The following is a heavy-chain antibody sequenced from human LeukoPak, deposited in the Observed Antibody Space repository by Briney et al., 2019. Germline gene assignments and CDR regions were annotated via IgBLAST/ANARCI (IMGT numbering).Heavy chain of an antibody. CDR3: AKDQEVGATLFDY. CDR2: IWYDGSNK. V-gene: IGHV3-33*06. D-gene: IGHD1-26*01. CDR1: GFTFSSYG. Sequence: GRSLSLSCAASGFTFSSYGMHWVRQAPGKGLEWVAVIWYDGSNKYYADSVKGRFTISRDNSKNTLYLQMNSLRAEDTAVYYCAKDQEVGATLFDYWGQGTLVTVSS. J-gene: IGHJ4*02.